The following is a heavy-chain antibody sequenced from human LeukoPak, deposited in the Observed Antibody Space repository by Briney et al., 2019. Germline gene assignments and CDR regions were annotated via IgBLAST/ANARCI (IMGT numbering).Heavy chain of an antibody. V-gene: IGHV3-48*03. D-gene: IGHD3-10*01. Sequence: GGSLRLSCAASGFTFSSYEMNWVRQAPGKGLEWVSYISSSGSTIYYADSVKGRFTISRDNAKNSLYLQMNSLRAEDTAVYYCARDSGDLIIPSDYYGMDVWGQGTTVTVSS. CDR2: ISSSGSTI. CDR3: ARDSGDLIIPSDYYGMDV. CDR1: GFTFSSYE. J-gene: IGHJ6*02.